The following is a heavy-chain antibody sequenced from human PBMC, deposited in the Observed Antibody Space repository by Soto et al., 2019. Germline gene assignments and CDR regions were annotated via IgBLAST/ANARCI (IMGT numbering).Heavy chain of an antibody. CDR3: ARGSLEWLSRTYYYYYYMDV. CDR2: INHSGST. Sequence: SETLSLTCAVYGGSFSGYYWSWIRQPPGKGLEWIGEINHSGSTNYNPYLKSRVTITEDTSKNQYSLKLRSVTAADTAVYYCARGSLEWLSRTYYYYYYMDVWGKGTTVT. CDR1: GGSFSGYY. J-gene: IGHJ6*03. D-gene: IGHD3-3*01. V-gene: IGHV4-34*01.